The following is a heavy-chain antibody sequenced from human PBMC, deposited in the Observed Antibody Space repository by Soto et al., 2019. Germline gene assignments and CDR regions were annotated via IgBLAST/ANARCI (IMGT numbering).Heavy chain of an antibody. CDR1: GGSISSDNW. CDR3: PRASAPSMLRGFIIY. Sequence: SETLSLTCAVSGGSISSDNWWSWVRQPPGKGLEWIGEMYHSGNTNYNPSLKSRVTISVDKSKNQFSMKMTSVTAADTALYYCPRASAPSMLRGFIIYWGRGTQITVCS. J-gene: IGHJ4*02. V-gene: IGHV4-4*02. CDR2: MYHSGNT. D-gene: IGHD3-10*01.